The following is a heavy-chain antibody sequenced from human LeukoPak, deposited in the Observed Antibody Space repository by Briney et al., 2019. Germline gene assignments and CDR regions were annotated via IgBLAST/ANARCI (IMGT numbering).Heavy chain of an antibody. D-gene: IGHD3-22*01. J-gene: IGHJ5*02. CDR3: ATDFYDST. V-gene: IGHV3-15*07. CDR2: IRSNSDGGTI. Sequence: GGSVRLSCATSVFAFSNAWINWVRQAPWKGLEWVGRIRSNSDGGTIDYAAPVKGRFTLSRDDSKTTLYLQMNSLQTEDTAVYYCATDFYDSTWGQGTLVTVSS. CDR1: VFAFSNAW.